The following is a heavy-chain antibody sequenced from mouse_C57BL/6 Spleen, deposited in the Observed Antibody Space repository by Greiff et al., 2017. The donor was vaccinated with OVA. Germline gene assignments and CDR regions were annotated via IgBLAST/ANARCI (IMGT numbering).Heavy chain of an antibody. CDR1: GYAFSSYR. CDR3: ARYYDGRYFDV. D-gene: IGHD2-3*01. CDR2: IYPGDGDT. J-gene: IGHJ1*03. V-gene: IGHV1-80*01. Sequence: QAQLQQSVAAPVKPGASVMIFCKAPGYAFSSYRMNSVKQRPGKGVERIGQIYPGDGDTNYNGKFKGKATLTADKSSSTAYMQLSSLTSEDSAVYFCARYYDGRYFDVWGTGTTVTVSS.